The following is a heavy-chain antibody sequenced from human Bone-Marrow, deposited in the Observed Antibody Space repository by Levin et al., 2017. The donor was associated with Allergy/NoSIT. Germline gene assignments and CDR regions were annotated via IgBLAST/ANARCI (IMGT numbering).Heavy chain of an antibody. Sequence: NASETLSLTCAASGFTFSIYSMNWVRQAPGKGLNWVSYITSSSSYIYYADSVKGRFTITRDNAKNSLYLQMSSLRVEDTAVYYCARGLEYSGLPWGQGTLVTVSS. J-gene: IGHJ5*02. CDR1: GFTFSIYS. D-gene: IGHD5-12*01. CDR2: ITSSSSYI. CDR3: ARGLEYSGLP. V-gene: IGHV3-21*01.